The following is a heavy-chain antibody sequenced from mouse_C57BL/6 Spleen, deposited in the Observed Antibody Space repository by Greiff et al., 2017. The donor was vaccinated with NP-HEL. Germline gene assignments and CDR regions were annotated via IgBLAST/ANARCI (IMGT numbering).Heavy chain of an antibody. V-gene: IGHV1-42*01. D-gene: IGHD4-1*01. CDR3: ARSEAGTGFDY. CDR1: GYSFTGYY. Sequence: EVQLQQSGPELVKPGASVKISCKASGYSFTGYYMNWVKQSPEKILEWIGEINPSTGGTTSNQKFKAKAKLTVDKSSSTSYMQLKSLTSEDSAVYYCARSEAGTGFDYWGQVTTLTVSS. J-gene: IGHJ2*01. CDR2: INPSTGGT.